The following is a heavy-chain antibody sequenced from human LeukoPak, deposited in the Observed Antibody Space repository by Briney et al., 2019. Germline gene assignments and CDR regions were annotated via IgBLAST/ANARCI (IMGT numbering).Heavy chain of an antibody. CDR1: GGTFSSYA. Sequence: ASVKVSCKASGGTFSSYAISWVRQAPGQGLEWMGGIIPIFGTANYAQKFQGRVTITADESTSTAYMELSSLRSEDTAVYYCASGYYDILTGYFILDYWGQGTLVTVSS. J-gene: IGHJ4*02. CDR2: IIPIFGTA. CDR3: ASGYYDILTGYFILDY. D-gene: IGHD3-9*01. V-gene: IGHV1-69*13.